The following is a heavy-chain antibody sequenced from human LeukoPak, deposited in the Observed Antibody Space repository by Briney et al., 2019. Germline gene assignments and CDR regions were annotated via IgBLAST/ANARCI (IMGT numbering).Heavy chain of an antibody. V-gene: IGHV3-21*01. Sequence: PGGSLRLSCAASGFTFSSYSMNWVRQAPGKGLEWVSSISSSSSYIYYADSVKSRFTISRDNAKNSLYLQMNSLRAEDTAVYYCARDRYCSSTSCYKDYWGQGTLVTVSS. CDR2: ISSSSSYI. CDR3: ARDRYCSSTSCYKDY. CDR1: GFTFSSYS. D-gene: IGHD2-2*02. J-gene: IGHJ4*02.